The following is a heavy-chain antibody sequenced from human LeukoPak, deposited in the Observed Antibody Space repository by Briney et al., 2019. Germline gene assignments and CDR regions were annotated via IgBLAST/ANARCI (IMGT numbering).Heavy chain of an antibody. V-gene: IGHV3-7*01. CDR1: GFTFSSYW. CDR3: ARALQGYCSGGSCYRYGMDV. J-gene: IGHJ6*02. D-gene: IGHD2-15*01. Sequence: GGSLRLSCAASGFTFSSYWMSWVRQAPGKGLEWVANIKQDGSEKYYVDSVKGRFTISRDNAKNSLYLQMNSLRAEDTAVYYCARALQGYCSGGSCYRYGMDVWGQGTTVTVSS. CDR2: IKQDGSEK.